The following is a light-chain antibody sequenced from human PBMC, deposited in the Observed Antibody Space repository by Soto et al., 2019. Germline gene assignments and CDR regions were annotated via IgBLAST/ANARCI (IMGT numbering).Light chain of an antibody. J-gene: IGLJ1*01. Sequence: VLTQPPSVSVAPGQTARITCGGNHVGSKNVHWYQQKPGRAPVLVVYADSARPSGIPERFSGSNSVNTATLTISSVEAGDEADYYCQVWDNGSDHYVFGTGTKLTVL. CDR2: ADS. CDR3: QVWDNGSDHYV. V-gene: IGLV3-21*02. CDR1: HVGSKN.